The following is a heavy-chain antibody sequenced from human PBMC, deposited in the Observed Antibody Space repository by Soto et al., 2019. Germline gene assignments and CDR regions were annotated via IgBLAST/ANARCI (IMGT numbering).Heavy chain of an antibody. J-gene: IGHJ3*02. CDR3: ARVWGGAFDI. CDR2: IYYSGST. D-gene: IGHD3-10*01. CDR1: GGSISSYY. V-gene: IGHV4-59*01. Sequence: QVQLQESGPGLVKPSETLSLTCTVSGGSISSYYWSWIRQPPGKGLEWIGYIYYSGSTNYNPSLNGPVTLAVDTSKNQFSLKLSSVTAADTAVYYCARVWGGAFDIWGQGTMVTVSS.